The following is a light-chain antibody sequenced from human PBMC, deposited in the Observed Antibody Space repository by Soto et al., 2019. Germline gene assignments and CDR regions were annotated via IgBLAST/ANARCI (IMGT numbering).Light chain of an antibody. CDR2: RNN. J-gene: IGLJ2*01. V-gene: IGLV1-47*01. CDR3: AAWDDSLSGVV. CDR1: SSNIGSNY. Sequence: VVTQPPSASGTPGQRVTISCSGSSSNIGSNYVFWYQHLPGTAPKLLIYRNNQRPSGVPDRFSGSKSGTSASLAISGLRSEDETDYYCAAWDDSLSGVVFGGGTKLTVL.